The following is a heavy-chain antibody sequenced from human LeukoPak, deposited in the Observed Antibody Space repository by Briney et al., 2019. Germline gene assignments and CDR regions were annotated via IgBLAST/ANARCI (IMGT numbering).Heavy chain of an antibody. J-gene: IGHJ4*02. V-gene: IGHV3-20*01. CDR3: ARERSEAYSSSPLED. D-gene: IGHD6-6*01. CDR2: INWNGGST. Sequence: GGSLRLSCAASGFTFDDYGMSWVRQAPGKGLEWVYGINWNGGSTGYADSVKGRFTISRDNAKNSLYLQMNSLRAEDTALYHCARERSEAYSSSPLEDWGQGTLVTVSS. CDR1: GFTFDDYG.